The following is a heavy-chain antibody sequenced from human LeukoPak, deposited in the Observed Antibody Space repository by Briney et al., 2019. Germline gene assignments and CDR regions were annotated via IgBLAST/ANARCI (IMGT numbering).Heavy chain of an antibody. CDR3: ALQQTPTAMVTRDY. CDR1: GYTFTGYY. Sequence: GASVKVSCKASGYTFTGYYMHWVRQAPGQGLEWMGWINPNSGGTNYARKFQGRVTMTRNTSISTAYMELSSLRSEDTAVYYCALQQTPTAMVTRDYWGQGTLVTVSS. J-gene: IGHJ4*02. V-gene: IGHV1-2*02. CDR2: INPNSGGT. D-gene: IGHD5-18*01.